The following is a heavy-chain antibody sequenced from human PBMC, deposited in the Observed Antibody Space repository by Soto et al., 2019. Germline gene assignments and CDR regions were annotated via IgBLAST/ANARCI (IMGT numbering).Heavy chain of an antibody. Sequence: SETRSLTWTVSGGSISSSIYYWVWIRQPPGKGLEWIGSIYYSGITYYNPSLKSRVTISVDTSKNQFSLKLSSVTAADTAVYYCARHPTVPGYSIPGLLYAFDIWGQGTMVTVSS. CDR3: ARHPTVPGYSIPGLLYAFDI. CDR2: IYYSGIT. CDR1: GGSISSSIYY. D-gene: IGHD6-13*01. J-gene: IGHJ3*02. V-gene: IGHV4-39*01.